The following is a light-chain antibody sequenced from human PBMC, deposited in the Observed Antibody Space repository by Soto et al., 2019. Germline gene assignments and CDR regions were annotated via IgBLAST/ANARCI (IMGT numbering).Light chain of an antibody. Sequence: VLTHPPANLYLSPGERATLSCRASQSVSSYLAWYQQKPGQAPRLLIYDASNRATGIPARFSGSGSGTDFTLTISSLEPEDFAVYYCQQRSNWLTFGGGTKVDIK. V-gene: IGKV3-11*01. CDR3: QQRSNWLT. J-gene: IGKJ4*01. CDR1: QSVSSY. CDR2: DAS.